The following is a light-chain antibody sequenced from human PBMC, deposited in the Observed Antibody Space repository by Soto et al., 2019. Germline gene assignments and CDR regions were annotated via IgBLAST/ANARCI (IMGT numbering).Light chain of an antibody. CDR2: ASS. CDR1: QAMSSS. Sequence: DIQLTQSPSFLSASVGDRVTITCRASQAMSSSLAWYQQKPAQAPKLLIFASSTLQSGVPSRFSGSGSGTEFTLTISSLQPDDFATYYCQHLTPVSRNFGPGTKVEI. V-gene: IGKV1-9*01. CDR3: QHLTPVSRN. J-gene: IGKJ2*01.